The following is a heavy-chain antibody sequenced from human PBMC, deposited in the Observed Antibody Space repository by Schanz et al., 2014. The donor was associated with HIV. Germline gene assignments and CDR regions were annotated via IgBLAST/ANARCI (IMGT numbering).Heavy chain of an antibody. V-gene: IGHV1-46*04. CDR3: ARDFNIGDQYYFDH. CDR1: GGSFSNYA. J-gene: IGHJ4*02. CDR2: INPSGAGT. Sequence: QVQLVQSGAEVKKPGSSVKVSCKASGGSFSNYAISWVRQAPGQGLEWMGMINPSGAGTTYARKLQGRVTMTRDTSTSTVYMHLSSLRSDDTAVYFCARDFNIGDQYYFDHWGQGTLVTVSS. D-gene: IGHD2-21*02.